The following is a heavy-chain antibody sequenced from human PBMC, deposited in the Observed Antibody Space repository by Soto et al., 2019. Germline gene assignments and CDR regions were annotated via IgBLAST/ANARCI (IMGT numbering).Heavy chain of an antibody. Sequence: TLSLTCTVSGGSISSGDYYWSWIRQPPGKGLEWIGYIYYSGSTYYNPSLKSRVTISVDTSKNQFSLKLSSVTAADTAFYYCARDRGVAMTVDYWGQGALVTVSS. V-gene: IGHV4-30-4*01. D-gene: IGHD3-3*01. CDR2: IYYSGST. CDR3: ARDRGVAMTVDY. CDR1: GGSISSGDYY. J-gene: IGHJ4*02.